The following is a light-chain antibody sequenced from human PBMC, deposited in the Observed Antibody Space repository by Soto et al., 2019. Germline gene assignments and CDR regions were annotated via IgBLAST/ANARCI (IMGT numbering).Light chain of an antibody. CDR1: QSISSW. CDR2: DAS. V-gene: IGKV1-5*01. J-gene: IGKJ1*01. Sequence: DIQMTQSPSTLSASVGDRVTITCRASQSISSWLAWYQQKPGKAPKLLIYDASSLESGVPSRFSGSGSGTEFTLTISSLQPDDFATYYCQQYNSYSWTFGQGTQVEIQ. CDR3: QQYNSYSWT.